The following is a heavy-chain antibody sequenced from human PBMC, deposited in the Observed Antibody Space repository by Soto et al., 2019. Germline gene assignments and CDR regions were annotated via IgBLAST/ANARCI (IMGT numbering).Heavy chain of an antibody. CDR2: IYSGGYT. V-gene: IGHV3-53*01. CDR3: AAHPGGGGY. J-gene: IGHJ4*02. D-gene: IGHD3-10*01. CDR1: GFTVSNNY. Sequence: EVQLVESGGGLIQPGGSLRLSCAVSGFTVSNNYMSWVRQAPGKGLEGVSVIYSGGYTAYGDSVKGRFTISRDNSKNTLFPQTNGRRADGRAVCFWAAHPGGGGYWGQGTLVTVSS.